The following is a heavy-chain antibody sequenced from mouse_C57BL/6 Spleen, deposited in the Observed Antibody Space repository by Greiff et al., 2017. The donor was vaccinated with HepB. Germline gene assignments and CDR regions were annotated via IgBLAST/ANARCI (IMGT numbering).Heavy chain of an antibody. CDR3: ARCYGNYGYYYAMDY. Sequence: QVQLKQPGAELVKPGASVKLSCKASGYTFTSYWMHWVKQRPGQGLEWIGMIHPNSGSTNYNEKFKSKATLTVDKSSSTAYMQLSSLTSEDSAVYYCARCYGNYGYYYAMDYWGQGTSVTVSS. CDR1: GYTFTSYW. J-gene: IGHJ4*01. V-gene: IGHV1-64*01. CDR2: IHPNSGST. D-gene: IGHD2-1*01.